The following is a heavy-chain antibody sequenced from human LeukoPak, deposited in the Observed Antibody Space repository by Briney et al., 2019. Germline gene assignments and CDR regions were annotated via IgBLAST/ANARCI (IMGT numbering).Heavy chain of an antibody. CDR2: IYHSGST. V-gene: IGHV4-39*07. CDR1: GGSISSSSYY. CDR3: AGLNDSSGYYCGTPLLY. Sequence: SETLSLTCTVSGGSISSSSYYWGWIRQPPGKGLEWIGSIYHSGSTYYNPSLKSRVTISVDTSKNQFSLKLSSVTAADTAVYYCAGLNDSSGYYCGTPLLYWGQGTLVTVSS. D-gene: IGHD3-22*01. J-gene: IGHJ4*02.